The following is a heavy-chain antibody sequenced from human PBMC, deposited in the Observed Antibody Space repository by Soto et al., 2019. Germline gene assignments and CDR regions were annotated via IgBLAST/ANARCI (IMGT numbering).Heavy chain of an antibody. Sequence: QVQLQESGPGLVKPSQTLSLTCTVSGDSINSGGYYWTWIRQPPGQGLEWIGYIDFSGSTYYNPSLKSVVTISLDTSHNQFSLKMSSVSAADTAVYYCASGDALGVLLAYWGQGTLVTVSS. CDR1: GDSINSGGYY. D-gene: IGHD2-21*02. J-gene: IGHJ4*02. V-gene: IGHV4-31*01. CDR3: ASGDALGVLLAY. CDR2: IDFSGST.